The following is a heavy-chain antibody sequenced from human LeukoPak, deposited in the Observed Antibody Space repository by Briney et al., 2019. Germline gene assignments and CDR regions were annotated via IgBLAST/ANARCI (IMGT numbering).Heavy chain of an antibody. D-gene: IGHD5-12*01. CDR1: GFTFSDYA. CDR3: PKEFPSGNIVTTIKRGIDS. J-gene: IGHJ4*02. CDR2: ITGSGGST. Sequence: GGSLRLSCVASGFTFSDYAMTWVRQTPEKGLEWVSTITGSGGSTYSVDSVRGRFTISRDNSNNTLYLQMNSLRVEDTAVYYCPKEFPSGNIVTTIKRGIDSGGRDPWSPSP. V-gene: IGHV3-23*01.